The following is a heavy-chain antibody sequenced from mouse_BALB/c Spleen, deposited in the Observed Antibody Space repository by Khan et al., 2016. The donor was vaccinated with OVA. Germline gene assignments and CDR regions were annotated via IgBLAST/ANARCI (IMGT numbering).Heavy chain of an antibody. CDR3: ARNSYMYDFTY. J-gene: IGHJ3*01. D-gene: IGHD2-14*01. V-gene: IGHV2-2*01. Sequence: QVQLKQSGPGLVQPSQSLSITCTVSGFTLTTYGVHWVRQSPGKGLEWLGEIRSGGGNDNNEAFISRLSTRTDNSKSQVFFKMNSLQADDTAMYYCARNSYMYDFTYWGQGTLVTVSA. CDR2: IRSGGGN. CDR1: GFTLTTYG.